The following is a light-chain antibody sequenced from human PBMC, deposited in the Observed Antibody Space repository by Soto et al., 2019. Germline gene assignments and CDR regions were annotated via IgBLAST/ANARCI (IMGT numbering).Light chain of an antibody. Sequence: EIVLTQSPGTLSLSPGERATLSCRASQSVRNSLLAWYQQKPGQPPRLLIYDASARATATPDRFSGSGSGTDFTLTISRLEPEDFAVYYCQQYGSSPQTFGQGTKVDIK. CDR1: QSVRNSL. CDR3: QQYGSSPQT. V-gene: IGKV3-20*01. J-gene: IGKJ1*01. CDR2: DAS.